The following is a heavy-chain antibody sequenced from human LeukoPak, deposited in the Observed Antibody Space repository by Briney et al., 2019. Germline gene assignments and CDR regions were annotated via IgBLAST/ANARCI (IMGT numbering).Heavy chain of an antibody. CDR2: ISYDGSNK. J-gene: IGHJ3*02. CDR1: GFTFSSYA. CDR3: ARDSYFDNSGEGAFDI. V-gene: IGHV3-30-3*01. D-gene: IGHD3-22*01. Sequence: GGSLRLSCAASGFTFSSYAMHWVRQAPGKGLEWVAVISYDGSNKYYADSVKGRFTISRDNSKNTLYLQMNSLRAEDTAVYHCARDSYFDNSGEGAFDIWGQGTLVTVSS.